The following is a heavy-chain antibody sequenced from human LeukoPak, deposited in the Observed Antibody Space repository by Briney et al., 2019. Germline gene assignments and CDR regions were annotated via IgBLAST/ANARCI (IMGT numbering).Heavy chain of an antibody. J-gene: IGHJ4*02. CDR3: ARDSLPTIAVAGVGGY. V-gene: IGHV3-30-3*01. CDR2: ISYDGSNK. CDR1: GFTFSSYA. Sequence: GGSLRLSCAASGFTFSSYAMHWVRQAPGKGLEWVAVISYDGSNKYYADSVKGRFTISRDNSKNPLYLQMNSLRAEDTAVYYCARDSLPTIAVAGVGGYWGQGTLVTVSS. D-gene: IGHD6-19*01.